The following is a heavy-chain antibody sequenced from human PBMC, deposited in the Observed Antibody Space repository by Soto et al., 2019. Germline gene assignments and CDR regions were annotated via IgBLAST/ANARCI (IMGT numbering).Heavy chain of an antibody. J-gene: IGHJ6*02. CDR3: ATDGDYYSMDV. D-gene: IGHD3-10*01. V-gene: IGHV1-69*06. CDR2: IIPIFGTA. CDR1: GGTFSSYA. Sequence: GASVKVSCKASGGTFSSYATSWVRQAPGQGLEWMGGIIPIFGTANYAQKFQGRVTITADKSTSAAYMELSSLRSEDTAVYYCATDGDYYSMDVWGQGTTVTVSS.